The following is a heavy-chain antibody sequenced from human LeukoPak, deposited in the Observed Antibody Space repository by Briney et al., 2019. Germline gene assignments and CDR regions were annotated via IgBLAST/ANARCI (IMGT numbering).Heavy chain of an antibody. CDR3: GRGSVGFGELNY. CDR2: ISYDGSNK. CDR1: GFTFSSYA. J-gene: IGHJ4*02. D-gene: IGHD3-10*01. V-gene: IGHV3-30-3*01. Sequence: GGSLRLSCAASGFTFSSYAMHWVRQAAGKGLEWVAVISYDGSNKFYADSVKGRFTLSRDNSKNTLYLQMNSLRIEDTAVYYCGRGSVGFGELNYWGQGTLVTVSP.